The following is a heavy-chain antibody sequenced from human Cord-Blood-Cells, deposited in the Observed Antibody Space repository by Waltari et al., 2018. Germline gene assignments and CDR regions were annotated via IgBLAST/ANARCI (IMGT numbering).Heavy chain of an antibody. CDR1: GFTFSSYS. CDR3: ARDRVGYCRSTSCYEGDSYFDY. CDR2: ISRSSSTI. Sequence: EVQLVESGGGLVQPGGSLRLSCAASGFTFSSYSMNWVRQAPGQGLEWVSYISRSSSTIYYAVSVKGRFTISRDNAKNSLYLQMNSLRDEDTAVYYCARDRVGYCRSTSCYEGDSYFDYWGQGTLVTVSS. D-gene: IGHD2-2*01. V-gene: IGHV3-48*02. J-gene: IGHJ4*02.